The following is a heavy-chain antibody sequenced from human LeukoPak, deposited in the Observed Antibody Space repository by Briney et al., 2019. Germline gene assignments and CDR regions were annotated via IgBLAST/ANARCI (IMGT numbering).Heavy chain of an antibody. CDR2: IRYDGSNK. V-gene: IGHV3-30*02. CDR3: AKEHRRCSGGSCYPNNDY. D-gene: IGHD2-15*01. CDR1: GFTFSSYG. J-gene: IGHJ4*02. Sequence: GGPLRLSCAASGFTFSSYGMHWVRQAPGKGLEWVAFIRYDGSNKYYADSVEGRFTISRDNSKNTLYLQMNSLRAEDTAVYYCAKEHRRCSGGSCYPNNDYWGQGTLVTVSS.